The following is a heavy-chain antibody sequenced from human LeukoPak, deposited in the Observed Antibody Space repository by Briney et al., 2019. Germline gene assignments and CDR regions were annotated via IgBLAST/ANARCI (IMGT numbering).Heavy chain of an antibody. CDR3: ARLRGNYFPDY. Sequence: SETLSLTCTVSGASMSDYYWSWIRQPPGKGLEWIGYIYYTGSTNYNPSLKSRVTISVDTSKNQFSLKLSSVTAADTAVYYCARLRGNYFPDYWGQGTLVTVSS. V-gene: IGHV4-59*01. CDR2: IYYTGST. J-gene: IGHJ4*02. D-gene: IGHD4-11*01. CDR1: GASMSDYY.